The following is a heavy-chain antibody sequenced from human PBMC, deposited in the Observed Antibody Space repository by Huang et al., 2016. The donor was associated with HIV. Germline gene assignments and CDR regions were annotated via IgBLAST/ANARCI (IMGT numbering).Heavy chain of an antibody. Sequence: EVQLLESGGGLVQPGGSLRLSCSAFGFPFIDFAMSWVRQAPGKGLEWVSALRGSGHSTYYAYSVKGRFTISRDNSKNTLYLQMNKLRVEDTAVYFCAKDPSSPYGDSYFEQWGQGTLVTVSP. V-gene: IGHV3-23*01. CDR3: AKDPSSPYGDSYFEQ. CDR1: GFPFIDFA. CDR2: LRGSGHST. D-gene: IGHD4-17*01. J-gene: IGHJ4*02.